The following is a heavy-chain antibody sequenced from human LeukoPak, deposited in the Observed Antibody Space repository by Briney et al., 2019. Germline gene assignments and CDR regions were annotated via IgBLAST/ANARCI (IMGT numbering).Heavy chain of an antibody. Sequence: SQTLSLTCTVSGGSISSGGYYWSWIRQHPGKGLEWIGYIYYSGSTYYNPPLKSRVTISVDTSKNQFSLKLSSVTAADTAVYYCARVGFLERTRFDPWGQGTLVTVSS. CDR3: ARVGFLERTRFDP. CDR2: IYYSGST. D-gene: IGHD3-3*02. CDR1: GGSISSGGYY. V-gene: IGHV4-31*03. J-gene: IGHJ5*02.